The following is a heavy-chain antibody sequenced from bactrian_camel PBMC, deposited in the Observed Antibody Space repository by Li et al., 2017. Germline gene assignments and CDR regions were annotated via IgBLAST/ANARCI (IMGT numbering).Heavy chain of an antibody. CDR1: GFTFSSSW. Sequence: HVQLVESGGGLVQPGASLSLSCAASGFTFSSSWMYWVRQAPGKGLEWVSTITTTGRMTYYGDSVKGRCTISRDNAKNTLYLQLNSLKTGDTAMYYCAKDFDTYGGSWYKGESDWGQGTQVTV. J-gene: IGHJ4*01. CDR3: AKDFDTYGGSWYKGESD. D-gene: IGHD6*01. CDR2: ITTTGRMT. V-gene: IGHV3S1*01.